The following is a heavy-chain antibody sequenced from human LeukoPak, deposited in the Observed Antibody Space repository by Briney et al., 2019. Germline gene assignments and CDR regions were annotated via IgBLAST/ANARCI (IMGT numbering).Heavy chain of an antibody. V-gene: IGHV1-2*02. J-gene: IGHJ3*01. CDR3: ARVWAADGLLTR. Sequence: ASVKVSCKASGYTFTGYYMHWVRRAPGQGLEWMGWINPNSGGTNYAQKFQGRVTMTRDTSISTAYMELSRLRSDDTAVYYCARVWAADGLLTRWGQGTMVTVSS. CDR2: INPNSGGT. CDR1: GYTFTGYY. D-gene: IGHD6-13*01.